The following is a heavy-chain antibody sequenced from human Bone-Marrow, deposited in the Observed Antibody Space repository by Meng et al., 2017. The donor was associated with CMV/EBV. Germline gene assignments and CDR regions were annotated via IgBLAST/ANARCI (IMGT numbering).Heavy chain of an antibody. Sequence: GESLKISCAASGFTFSSYSMNWVRQAPGKGLEWVSAISGSGGSTYYADSVKGRFTISRDNSKNTLYLQMNSLRAEDTAVYYCAKLEYCSSTSCQLISYYYYYGMDVWGQGTTVTVSS. V-gene: IGHV3-23*01. CDR3: AKLEYCSSTSCQLISYYYYYGMDV. CDR1: GFTFSSYS. D-gene: IGHD2-2*01. J-gene: IGHJ6*02. CDR2: ISGSGGST.